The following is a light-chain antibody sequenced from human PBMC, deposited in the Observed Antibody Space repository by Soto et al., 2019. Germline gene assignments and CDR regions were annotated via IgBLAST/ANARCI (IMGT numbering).Light chain of an antibody. V-gene: IGKV3-15*01. CDR1: QSVGSS. CDR2: GAY. J-gene: IGKJ4*01. Sequence: IVVTQSPATLSVSPGETVTLSCRVSQSVGSSLAWYQQKPGQAPRLLISGAYTRATGIPARFSGSGSGTEFTLTISGLHSEDFAVYYCQQYYNWPQLTFGGGTRVEIE. CDR3: QQYYNWPQLT.